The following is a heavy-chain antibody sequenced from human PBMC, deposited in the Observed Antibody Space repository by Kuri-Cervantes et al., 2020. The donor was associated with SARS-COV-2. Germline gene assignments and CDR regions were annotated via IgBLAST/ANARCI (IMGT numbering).Heavy chain of an antibody. Sequence: SETLSLTCNVSGGTIRSYFWSWIRQAPGKGLEWIGCMYFNGRSNYNPSLKRRVSMSVDTSKRQFSLNLASMSDADTAVYYCAKGARGDMDAFDIWGLGTMVTVSS. CDR1: GGTIRSYF. CDR3: AKGARGDMDAFDI. J-gene: IGHJ3*02. V-gene: IGHV4-59*01. CDR2: MYFNGRS. D-gene: IGHD2-15*01.